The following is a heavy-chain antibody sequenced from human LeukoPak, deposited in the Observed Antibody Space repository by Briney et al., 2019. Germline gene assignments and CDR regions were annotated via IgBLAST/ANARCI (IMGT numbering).Heavy chain of an antibody. J-gene: IGHJ4*02. CDR1: GFTFRRSG. CDR3: ARDGNGWGFDN. CDR2: IYSDGSNK. V-gene: IGHV3-33*01. Sequence: GGSLRLSCAASGFTFRRSGMHWLRQAPGKGLEWVALIYSDGSNKYYADSVKGRFTISRDNSKNTMYLQMNSLRAEDTAVYSCARDGNGWGFDNWGQGTLVTVSS. D-gene: IGHD6-19*01.